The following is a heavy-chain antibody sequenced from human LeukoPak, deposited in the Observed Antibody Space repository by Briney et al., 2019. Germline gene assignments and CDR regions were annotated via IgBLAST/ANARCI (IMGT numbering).Heavy chain of an antibody. D-gene: IGHD4/OR15-4a*01. V-gene: IGHV3-23*01. Sequence: GGSLRLSCTASGFTFSSYAMSWVRPAPGKGMEWVSGISVSGSETHYADSVKGRFTMSRDNSKNTVYLQIDSLGGDDTAAYYCAGRAVLTPANYCMDVWGTGTTVTVSS. J-gene: IGHJ6*03. CDR3: AGRAVLTPANYCMDV. CDR2: ISVSGSET. CDR1: GFTFSSYA.